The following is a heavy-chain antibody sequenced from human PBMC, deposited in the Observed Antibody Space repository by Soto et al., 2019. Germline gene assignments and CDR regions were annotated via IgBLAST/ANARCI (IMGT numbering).Heavy chain of an antibody. CDR1: GFTFSNAW. J-gene: IGHJ4*02. D-gene: IGHD6-19*01. CDR2: IKSKTDGGTT. V-gene: IGHV3-15*01. CDR3: TASEQWLVHYYFDY. Sequence: PGGSLRLSCAASGFTFSNAWMSWVRQAPGKGLEWVGRIKSKTDGGTTDYAAPVKGRFTISRDDSKNTLYLQMNSLKTEDTAVYYCTASEQWLVHYYFDYWGQGTLVTVSS.